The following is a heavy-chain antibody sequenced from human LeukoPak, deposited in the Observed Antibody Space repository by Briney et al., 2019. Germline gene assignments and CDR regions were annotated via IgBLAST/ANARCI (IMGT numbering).Heavy chain of an antibody. CDR2: ITSSGDTT. V-gene: IGHV3-23*01. CDR1: GFIFSSFA. Sequence: GRSLRLSCAASGFIFSSFAMNWVRQTPGKGLEWVSAITSSGDTTYYADSVKGRFTISRDNSKNTLYLQMNSLRAEDTAVYYCAKDPQELGYRGSLVDYWGQGTLVTVSS. CDR3: AKDPQELGYRGSLVDY. D-gene: IGHD1-26*01. J-gene: IGHJ4*02.